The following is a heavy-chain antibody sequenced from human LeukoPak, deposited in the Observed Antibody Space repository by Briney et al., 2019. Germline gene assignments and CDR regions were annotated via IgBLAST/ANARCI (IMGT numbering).Heavy chain of an antibody. D-gene: IGHD1-26*01. Sequence: GGSLRLSCAASGFTFSNSWMTWVRQAPGKGLEWVANISPDGSGKFYVESVKGRFTISRDNAKKSLFLQMNSLRVEDTALYYCAKDSGTFWGQGTLATVSS. CDR3: AKDSGTF. CDR2: ISPDGSGK. CDR1: GFTFSNSW. V-gene: IGHV3-7*04. J-gene: IGHJ4*02.